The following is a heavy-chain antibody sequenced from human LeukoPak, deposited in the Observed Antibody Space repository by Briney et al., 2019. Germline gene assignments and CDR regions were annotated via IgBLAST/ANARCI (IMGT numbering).Heavy chain of an antibody. Sequence: GGSLRLSCAASGFTFSSYGMHWVRQAPGKGLEWVAVIWYDGSNKYYADSVKGRFTISRDNSKNTLYLQMNSLRAEDTAVYYCAKTYYYGSGDMGYWGQGTLVTVSS. J-gene: IGHJ4*02. CDR3: AKTYYYGSGDMGY. D-gene: IGHD3-10*01. V-gene: IGHV3-33*06. CDR2: IWYDGSNK. CDR1: GFTFSSYG.